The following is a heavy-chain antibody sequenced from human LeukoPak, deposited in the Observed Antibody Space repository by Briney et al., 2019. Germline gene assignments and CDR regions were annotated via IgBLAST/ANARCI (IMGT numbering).Heavy chain of an antibody. Sequence: GGSLRLSCAASGFNFHDYGMTWVRQAPGKGLEWVSSINWNGGSTGYADSMKGRFTISRDNAKKSVYLQMNSLRAEDTALYYCARDRFLRRPEPAEYWGQGTLVTVSS. J-gene: IGHJ4*02. V-gene: IGHV3-20*04. CDR2: INWNGGST. CDR1: GFNFHDYG. CDR3: ARDRFLRRPEPAEY. D-gene: IGHD2/OR15-2a*01.